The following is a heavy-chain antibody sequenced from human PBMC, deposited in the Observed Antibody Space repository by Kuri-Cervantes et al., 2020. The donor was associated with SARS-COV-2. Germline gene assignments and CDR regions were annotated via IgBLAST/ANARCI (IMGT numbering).Heavy chain of an antibody. CDR2: ISYDGKKK. Sequence: GESLKISCVASGFNFSTTDMHWVRQAPGKGLEWVTFISYDGKKKKCIGSGKGRFTISRDNSQNTVYLRMTNLRSEDTAMYYCAKDHFGVHDFWGQGTLVTVSS. J-gene: IGHJ4*02. D-gene: IGHD2-21*01. V-gene: IGHV3-30*18. CDR1: GFNFSTTD. CDR3: AKDHFGVHDF.